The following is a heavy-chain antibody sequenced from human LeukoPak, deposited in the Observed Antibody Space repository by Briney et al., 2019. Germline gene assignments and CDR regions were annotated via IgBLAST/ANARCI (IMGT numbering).Heavy chain of an antibody. D-gene: IGHD3-3*01. CDR2: INHSGST. Sequence: SETLSLTCAVYGGSFSGYYWSWIRQPPGKGLEWIGEINHSGSTNYNPSLKSRVTISVDTSKNQFSLKLSSVTAADTAAYYCARGLLRGTIFGVVIIGTYFDYWGQGTLVTVSS. J-gene: IGHJ4*02. CDR3: ARGLLRGTIFGVVIIGTYFDY. V-gene: IGHV4-34*01. CDR1: GGSFSGYY.